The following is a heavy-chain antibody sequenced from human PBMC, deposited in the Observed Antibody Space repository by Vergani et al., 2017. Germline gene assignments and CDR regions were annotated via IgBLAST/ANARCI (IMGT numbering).Heavy chain of an antibody. Sequence: EVQLVQSGAEVKKPGATMKISCKVSGYTFTDHYMHWVKQAPGKGLEWMGPVDPEDGETIYAEKFKGRVTIAADTSTDTAHLELSSLRSEDTAVYYCATPQTVTTGGMGVWGQGTTVIVSS. D-gene: IGHD4-17*01. CDR3: ATPQTVTTGGMGV. CDR1: GYTFTDHY. J-gene: IGHJ6*02. CDR2: VDPEDGET. V-gene: IGHV1-69-2*01.